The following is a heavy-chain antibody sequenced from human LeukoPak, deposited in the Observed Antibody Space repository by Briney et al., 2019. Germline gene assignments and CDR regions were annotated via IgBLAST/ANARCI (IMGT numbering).Heavy chain of an antibody. V-gene: IGHV1-18*01. Sequence: ASVKASCKASGYTFTSYGISWVRQAPGQGLEWMGWISAYNGNTNYAQKLQGRVTMTTDTSTSTAYMELRSRRSDDTAVYYCARTRGTMVRGVMKNYYYMDVWGKGTTVTVSS. CDR2: ISAYNGNT. D-gene: IGHD3-10*01. CDR3: ARTRGTMVRGVMKNYYYMDV. J-gene: IGHJ6*03. CDR1: GYTFTSYG.